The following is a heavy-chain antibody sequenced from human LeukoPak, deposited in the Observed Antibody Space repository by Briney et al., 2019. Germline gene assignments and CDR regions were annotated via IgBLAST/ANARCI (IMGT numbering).Heavy chain of an antibody. CDR3: AKDMVLAAGSQLTSRAFNI. CDR2: ISWNSGNI. CDR1: GFTFEDYA. D-gene: IGHD2-2*01. Sequence: GGSLRLSCAASGFTFEDYAMHWVWQVPGKGPEWVSGISWNSGNIGYADSVKGRFTISRHNAKNSLYLQMNNLRTEDTALYYCAKDMVLAAGSQLTSRAFNIWGQGTMVTVSS. J-gene: IGHJ3*02. V-gene: IGHV3-9*01.